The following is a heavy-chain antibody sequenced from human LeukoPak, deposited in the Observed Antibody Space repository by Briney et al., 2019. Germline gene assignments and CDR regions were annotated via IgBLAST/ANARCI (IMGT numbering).Heavy chain of an antibody. Sequence: PGGSLRLSCAASGFTFDDYGMSWVRQAPGKGLEWCSGINWNGGSTGYADSVKGRFTISRDNAKNSLYLQMNCLRAEDTALYHCARDFRRIAAAGHDYYYYMDVWGKGTTVTISS. V-gene: IGHV3-20*01. CDR2: INWNGGST. D-gene: IGHD6-13*01. CDR1: GFTFDDYG. J-gene: IGHJ6*03. CDR3: ARDFRRIAAAGHDYYYYMDV.